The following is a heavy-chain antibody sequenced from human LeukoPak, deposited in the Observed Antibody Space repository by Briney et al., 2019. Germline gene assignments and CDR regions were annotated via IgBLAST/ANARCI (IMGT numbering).Heavy chain of an antibody. V-gene: IGHV3-23*01. CDR1: GFTFSTNA. Sequence: GGSLRLSCAASGFTFSTNAMSWVRLAPGKGLEWVSAISGSGGNTYYADSVKGRFTISRDNSKNTLYVQMNSLRVEDTAVYYYAKDPGGSGSHYFDSWGQGTLVTVSS. D-gene: IGHD1-26*01. CDR2: ISGSGGNT. J-gene: IGHJ4*02. CDR3: AKDPGGSGSHYFDS.